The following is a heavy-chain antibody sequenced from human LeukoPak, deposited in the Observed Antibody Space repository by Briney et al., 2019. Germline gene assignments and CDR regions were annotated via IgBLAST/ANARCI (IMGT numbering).Heavy chain of an antibody. Sequence: ASVKVSCKASGYTFTAYYMHWVRQAPGQGLEWMGRINPNTGDTNYAQKFQGRVTMTWDTSISTAYMELSSLRSDDTAVYYCARDRPSDYWGQGTLVSVSS. J-gene: IGHJ4*02. V-gene: IGHV1-2*06. CDR1: GYTFTAYY. CDR3: ARDRPSDY. CDR2: INPNTGDT.